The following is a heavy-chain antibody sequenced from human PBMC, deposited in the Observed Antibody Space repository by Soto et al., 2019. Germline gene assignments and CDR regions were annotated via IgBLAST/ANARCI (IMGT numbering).Heavy chain of an antibody. Sequence: GGSLRLSCAASGFTFSSYGMHWVRQAPGKGLEWVAVIWYDGSNKYYADSVKGRFTISRDNSKNTLYLQMNSLRAEDTAVYYCAREWYDFWSGYRHNWFDPWGQGTLVTVSS. D-gene: IGHD3-3*01. CDR3: AREWYDFWSGYRHNWFDP. J-gene: IGHJ5*02. CDR1: GFTFSSYG. CDR2: IWYDGSNK. V-gene: IGHV3-33*01.